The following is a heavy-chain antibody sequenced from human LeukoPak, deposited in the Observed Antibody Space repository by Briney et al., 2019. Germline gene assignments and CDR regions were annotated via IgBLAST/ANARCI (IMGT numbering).Heavy chain of an antibody. CDR2: ISSSSSYI. CDR3: ARVGQWLARSAFDI. CDR1: GFTFSSYS. V-gene: IGHV3-21*01. Sequence: PGGSLRLSCAASGFTFSSYSMTWVRQAPGKGLEWVSSISSSSSYIYYADSVKGRFTISRDNAKNSLYLQMNSLRAEDTAVYYCARVGQWLARSAFDIWGQGTMVTVSS. J-gene: IGHJ3*02. D-gene: IGHD6-19*01.